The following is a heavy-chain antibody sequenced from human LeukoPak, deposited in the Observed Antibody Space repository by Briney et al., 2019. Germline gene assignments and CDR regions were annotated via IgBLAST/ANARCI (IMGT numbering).Heavy chain of an antibody. CDR3: AAIPIRVGATSGY. CDR2: IVVGSGNT. J-gene: IGHJ4*02. D-gene: IGHD1-26*01. CDR1: GYTFTSYA. V-gene: IGHV1-58*02. Sequence: GASVKVSCKASGYTFTSYAMNWVRQARGQRLEWIGWIVVGSGNTNYAQKFQERVTITRDMSTSTAYMELSSLRSEDTAVYYCAAIPIRVGATSGYWGQGTLVTVSS.